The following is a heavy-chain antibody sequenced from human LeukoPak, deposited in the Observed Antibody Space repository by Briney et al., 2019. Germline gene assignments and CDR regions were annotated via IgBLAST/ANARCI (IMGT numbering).Heavy chain of an antibody. Sequence: PSETPSLTCTVSGGSISSGSYYWSWIRQPAGKGLEWIGRIYTSGSTNYNPSLKSRVTISADTSKNQFSLKLSSVTAADTAVYYCARDGPFVVPAVSWGQGTLVTVSS. CDR2: IYTSGST. V-gene: IGHV4-61*02. CDR3: ARDGPFVVPAVS. J-gene: IGHJ5*02. D-gene: IGHD2-2*01. CDR1: GGSISSGSYY.